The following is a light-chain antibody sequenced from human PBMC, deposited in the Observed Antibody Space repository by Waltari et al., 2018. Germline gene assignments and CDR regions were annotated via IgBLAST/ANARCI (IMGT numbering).Light chain of an antibody. CDR3: YSQSFNSIVL. J-gene: IGLJ2*01. CDR2: DVS. CDR1: RRDGGVYDS. V-gene: IGLV2-14*03. Sequence: QSALTQPASVSGSPGQSITNSFSGSRRDGGVYDSLSWYQGRPGQAPKLIIYDVSNRPSGVSDRFSGSKSGNTASLTISGLQADDEADHYCYSQSFNSIVLFGGGTKVTVL.